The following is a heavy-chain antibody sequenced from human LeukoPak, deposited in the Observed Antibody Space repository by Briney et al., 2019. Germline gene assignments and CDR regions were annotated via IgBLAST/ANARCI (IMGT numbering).Heavy chain of an antibody. CDR3: ARGVGWPQRTIDY. CDR1: GGSISSYY. Sequence: SETLSLTCTVSGGSISSYYWSWIRQPPGKGLEWIGYIYYSGSTNYNPSLKSRVTISVDTSKNQFSLKLSSVTAADTAVYYCARGVGWPQRTIDYWGQGTLVTVSS. V-gene: IGHV4-59*12. CDR2: IYYSGST. J-gene: IGHJ4*02. D-gene: IGHD6-19*01.